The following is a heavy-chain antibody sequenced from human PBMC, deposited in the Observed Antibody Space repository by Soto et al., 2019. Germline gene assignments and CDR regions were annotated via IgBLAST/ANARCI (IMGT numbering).Heavy chain of an antibody. CDR3: ERGLVAAEPYKWFDP. CDR1: GGSISSYY. V-gene: IGHV4-59*01. D-gene: IGHD2-15*01. Sequence: SETLSLTCTVSGGSISSYYWSWVRQPPGKGLEWIGYIYYSGSTNYNPSLKSRVTISVDTSKNQFSLKLSSVTAADTAVYYCERGLVAAEPYKWFDPWGQGTLVTVSS. J-gene: IGHJ5*02. CDR2: IYYSGST.